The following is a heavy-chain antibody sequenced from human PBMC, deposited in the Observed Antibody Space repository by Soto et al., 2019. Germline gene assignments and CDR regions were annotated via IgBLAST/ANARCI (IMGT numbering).Heavy chain of an antibody. CDR3: ARQHMVSYYVDS. D-gene: IGHD2-8*01. J-gene: IGHJ4*02. CDR1: GFSFNNHG. Sequence: QVQLAESGGGVVQPGRSLRLSCAASGFSFNNHGMHWVRQAPGKGLEWVAVIWYDGSYKYYADSVKGRFTISRDNSKNTLYLQMNILSAEDTALYYCARQHMVSYYVDSWGQGTLVTVSS. V-gene: IGHV3-33*01. CDR2: IWYDGSYK.